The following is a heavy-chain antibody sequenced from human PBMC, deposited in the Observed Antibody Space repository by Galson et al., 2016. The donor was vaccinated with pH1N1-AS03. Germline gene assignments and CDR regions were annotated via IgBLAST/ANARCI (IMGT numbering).Heavy chain of an antibody. CDR2: IWNDGSLK. V-gene: IGHV3-33*01. J-gene: IGHJ4*02. D-gene: IGHD1-1*01. Sequence: SLRLSCAASGFTFRTFGMHWVRQAPGKGLEWVAVIWNDGSLKKYGDSVKGRFIISRDNSNNTLSLEMSSLRAEDTAVYYCVTGNQNYFDYWGQGTLVTVSS. CDR1: GFTFRTFG. CDR3: VTGNQNYFDY.